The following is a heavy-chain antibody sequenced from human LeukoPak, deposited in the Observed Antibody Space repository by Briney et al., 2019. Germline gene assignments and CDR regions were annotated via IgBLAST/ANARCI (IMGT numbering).Heavy chain of an antibody. CDR3: ARVASITMICDF. V-gene: IGHV3-11*06. Sequence: GGSLRLSCAASGFTFSDYFMSWIRQAPGKGLEWVSYISTSGRYTNYTDSVKGRFTISRDNAKNSLFLQMNSLRAEDTAVYYCARVASITMICDFWGQGTLVTVSS. CDR2: ISTSGRYT. D-gene: IGHD3-22*01. J-gene: IGHJ4*02. CDR1: GFTFSDYF.